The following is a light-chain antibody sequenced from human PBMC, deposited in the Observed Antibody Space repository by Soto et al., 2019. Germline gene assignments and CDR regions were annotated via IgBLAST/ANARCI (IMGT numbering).Light chain of an antibody. CDR2: EVT. CDR3: TSYTSIRIWV. CDR1: SSDVGSYNR. Sequence: QSALTQPPSVSGSPGQSVTISGTGTSSDVGSYNRVSWDQQPPGTAPKLMIYEVTNRTSGAPVRFSGSKSANTASLTISGLQAEDEAEYYCTSYTSIRIWVFGVGPKLTVL. V-gene: IGLV2-18*02. J-gene: IGLJ3*02.